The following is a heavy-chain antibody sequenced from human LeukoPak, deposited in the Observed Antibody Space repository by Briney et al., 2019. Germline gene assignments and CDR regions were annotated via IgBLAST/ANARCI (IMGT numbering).Heavy chain of an antibody. CDR2: ISAYNGNT. D-gene: IGHD3-9*01. V-gene: IGHV1-18*01. CDR3: ARRGVYDILTGRAYFHYGMDV. Sequence: ASVKVSCKASGYTFTSYGISWVRQAPGQGLEWMGWISAYNGNTNYAQKLQGRVTMTTDKSTSTAYMELRSLRSDDTAVYYCARRGVYDILTGRAYFHYGMDVWGQGTTATVSS. J-gene: IGHJ6*02. CDR1: GYTFTSYG.